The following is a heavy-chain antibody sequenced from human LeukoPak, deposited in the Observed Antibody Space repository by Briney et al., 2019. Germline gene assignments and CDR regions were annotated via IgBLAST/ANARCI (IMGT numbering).Heavy chain of an antibody. J-gene: IGHJ4*02. V-gene: IGHV3-23*01. CDR3: AKHGYSSCYNPLDY. CDR1: GFTFGSFA. Sequence: GGSLRLSCAASGFTFGSFAMSWVRQTPGKGLEWVSGISSSGDDTYYEDSVKGRFTISRDNSKDTLYLQMNSLRAGDTAVYYCAKHGYSSCYNPLDYWGQGTLVTVSS. CDR2: ISSSGDDT. D-gene: IGHD2-15*01.